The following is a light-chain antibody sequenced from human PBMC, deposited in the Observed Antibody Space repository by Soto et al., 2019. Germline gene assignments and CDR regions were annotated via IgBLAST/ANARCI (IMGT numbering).Light chain of an antibody. CDR1: QSLLYSDGRTY. Sequence: DVVLTQTPRSLSVTPGQPASISCKSSQSLLYSDGRTYVYWYLQKPGQPPQLLIHEVSNRFSGVXDXXSCSGSGTDFTLKISRVEAEDVGVYYCMQSIQLPITFGGGTNVEIK. J-gene: IGKJ4*01. V-gene: IGKV2D-29*01. CDR3: MQSIQLPIT. CDR2: EVS.